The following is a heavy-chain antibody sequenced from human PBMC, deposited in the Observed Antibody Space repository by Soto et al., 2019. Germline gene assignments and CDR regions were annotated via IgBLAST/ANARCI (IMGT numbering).Heavy chain of an antibody. D-gene: IGHD2-2*01. CDR2: ISGSGGST. CDR1: GFTFSSYA. J-gene: IGHJ4*02. Sequence: PGGSLRLSCAASGFTFSSYAMSWVRQAPGKGLEWVSAISGSGGSTYYADSVRGRFTISRDSSKNTLYLQMNSLRAEDTAVYYCSKVLGYCSSTSCYRYSGYDCFDYWGQGTLGTVSS. V-gene: IGHV3-23*01. CDR3: SKVLGYCSSTSCYRYSGYDCFDY.